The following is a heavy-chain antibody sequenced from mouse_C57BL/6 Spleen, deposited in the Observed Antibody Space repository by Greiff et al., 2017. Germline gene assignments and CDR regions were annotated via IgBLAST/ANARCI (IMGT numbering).Heavy chain of an antibody. CDR1: GFTFTDYY. J-gene: IGHJ4*01. Sequence: EVMLVESGGGLVQPGGSLSLSCAASGFTFTDYYMSWVRQPPGKALEWLGFIRNKANGYTTEYSASVKGRFTISRDNSQSILYLQMNALRAEDSATYYCARWGTVVATDYAMDYWGQGTSVTVSS. CDR2: IRNKANGYTT. CDR3: ARWGTVVATDYAMDY. D-gene: IGHD1-1*01. V-gene: IGHV7-3*01.